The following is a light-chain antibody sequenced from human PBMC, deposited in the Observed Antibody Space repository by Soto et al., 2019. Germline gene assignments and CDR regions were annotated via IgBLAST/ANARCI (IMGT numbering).Light chain of an antibody. V-gene: IGKV3-20*01. Sequence: EIVLTQSPGTLSLSPGERATLSCRTSQSVSSSYLAWYQQKPGQAPRLLIYGASSRATGIPDRFSGSGSGTHITLTLSRLEPEDFAVYYCQQYGSSPVTFGPGTKGDIK. CDR3: QQYGSSPVT. J-gene: IGKJ3*01. CDR1: QSVSSSY. CDR2: GAS.